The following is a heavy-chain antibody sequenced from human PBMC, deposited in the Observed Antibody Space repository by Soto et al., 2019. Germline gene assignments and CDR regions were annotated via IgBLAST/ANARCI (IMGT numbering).Heavy chain of an antibody. CDR3: ARQDETSREDYYGMDV. Sequence: RGESLKISCNGSGYIFSSYWITWVRQLPGKGLEWMGRIDPSDSYTNYSPSFQGHVTISVDKSISTAYLQWNSLKASDSAMYYCARQDETSREDYYGMDVWGQGTTVTVSS. J-gene: IGHJ6*02. CDR2: IDPSDSYT. V-gene: IGHV5-10-1*01. CDR1: GYIFSSYW.